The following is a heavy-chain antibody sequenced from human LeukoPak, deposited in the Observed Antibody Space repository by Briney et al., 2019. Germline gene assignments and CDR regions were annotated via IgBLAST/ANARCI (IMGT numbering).Heavy chain of an antibody. CDR1: GGSLNSYY. CDR3: ARSIAVAGNDAFDI. Sequence: PSETLSLTCTLPGGSLNSYYWSSIRQPPGEGLEWIGYIYYSGRTNYNPSLESRVTISVDTSKNQFSLKLTSVTAADTAVYYCARSIAVAGNDAFDIWGRGTMVTVSS. V-gene: IGHV4-59*01. J-gene: IGHJ3*02. D-gene: IGHD6-19*01. CDR2: IYYSGRT.